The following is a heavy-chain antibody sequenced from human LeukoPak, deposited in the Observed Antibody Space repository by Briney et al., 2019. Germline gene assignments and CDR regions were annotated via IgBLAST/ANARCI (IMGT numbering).Heavy chain of an antibody. J-gene: IGHJ5*02. D-gene: IGHD2-21*02. Sequence: GGSLRLSCAASGFTFSSYWMHWVRQAPGKGLVWASRINSDGSSTSYADSVKGRFTISRDNAKNTLYLQMNSLRAEDTAVYYCASFGSGSAGDENWFDPWGQGTLVTVSS. CDR2: INSDGSST. V-gene: IGHV3-74*01. CDR1: GFTFSSYW. CDR3: ASFGSGSAGDENWFDP.